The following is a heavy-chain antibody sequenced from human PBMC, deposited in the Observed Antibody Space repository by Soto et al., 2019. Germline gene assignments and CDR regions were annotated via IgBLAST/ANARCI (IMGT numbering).Heavy chain of an antibody. CDR2: IIPIFGTA. CDR1: GGTFSSYA. J-gene: IGHJ4*01. V-gene: IGHV1-69*13. D-gene: IGHD2-15*01. Sequence: SVKVSCKASGGTFSSYAISWVRQAPGQGLEWMGGIIPIFGTANYAQKFQGRVTITADESTSTAYMELSSLRSEDTAVYYYAREPRYCSRGSCYFLPGIDYWG. CDR3: AREPRYCSRGSCYFLPGIDY.